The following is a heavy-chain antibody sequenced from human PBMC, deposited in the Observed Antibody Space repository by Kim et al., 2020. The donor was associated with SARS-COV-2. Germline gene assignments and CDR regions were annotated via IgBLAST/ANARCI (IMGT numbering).Heavy chain of an antibody. Sequence: SETLSLTCTVSGGSISSYYWSWIRQPAGKGLEWIGRINTSGRTNYNPSLKSRVTMSVDTSKNQFSLKLSSVTAADTAVYYCARDSRSMVRGVFDPWGQGTLVTVSS. J-gene: IGHJ5*02. CDR2: INTSGRT. CDR1: GGSISSYY. V-gene: IGHV4-4*07. D-gene: IGHD3-10*01. CDR3: ARDSRSMVRGVFDP.